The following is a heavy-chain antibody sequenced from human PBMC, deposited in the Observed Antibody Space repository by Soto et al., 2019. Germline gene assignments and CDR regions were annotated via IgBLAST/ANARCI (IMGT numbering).Heavy chain of an antibody. J-gene: IGHJ3*02. Sequence: QGQLVQSGAEVKKPGASVKVSCKASGYIFTSYGISWVRQAPGQGLEWMGWISAYNGNTNYAQKFQGRVTITADESTSTAYMELSSLRSEDTAVYYCARTVGANLADAFDIWGQGTMVTVSS. CDR2: ISAYNGNT. D-gene: IGHD1-26*01. V-gene: IGHV1-18*04. CDR1: GYIFTSYG. CDR3: ARTVGANLADAFDI.